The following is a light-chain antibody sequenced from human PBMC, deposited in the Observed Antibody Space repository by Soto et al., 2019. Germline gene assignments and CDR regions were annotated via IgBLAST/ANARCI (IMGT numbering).Light chain of an antibody. CDR2: KVS. Sequence: VVMTQSPLSLPVTLGQPASISCRSSQSLVDSDGNTFLNWFQQRPGQSPRRLIYKVSNRDSGAPDRFSGSGSGTDFTLKISRVEAEDVAVYYCMQGTHWPWTFGQGTKVDIK. CDR1: QSLVDSDGNTF. J-gene: IGKJ1*01. CDR3: MQGTHWPWT. V-gene: IGKV2-30*01.